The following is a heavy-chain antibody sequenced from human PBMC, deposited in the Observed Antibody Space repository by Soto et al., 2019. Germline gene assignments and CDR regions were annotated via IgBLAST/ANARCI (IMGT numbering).Heavy chain of an antibody. Sequence: GGSLRLSCAASGFTFSSYGMHWVRQAPGKGLEWVAVIWYDGSNKYYADSVKGRFTISRDNSKNTLYLQMNSLRAEDTAVYYCARAMGGDNWNDVLDAFDIWGQGTMVTVSS. CDR1: GFTFSSYG. V-gene: IGHV3-33*01. CDR3: ARAMGGDNWNDVLDAFDI. J-gene: IGHJ3*02. D-gene: IGHD1-20*01. CDR2: IWYDGSNK.